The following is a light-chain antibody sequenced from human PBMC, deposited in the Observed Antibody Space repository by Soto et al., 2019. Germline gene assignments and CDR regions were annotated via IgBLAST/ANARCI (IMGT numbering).Light chain of an antibody. V-gene: IGLV2-8*01. CDR1: GNDVGRYNY. J-gene: IGLJ1*01. CDR2: EVT. Sequence: QSVLTQPPSASGPPGQSVTISCTGTGNDVGRYNYVSWYQQRPGKAPKLIIYEVTKRPPGVPDRVFGSKSGNTASLTLSGLQAEDEADYYCGSFAGTNSFVFGTGTKVTVL. CDR3: GSFAGTNSFV.